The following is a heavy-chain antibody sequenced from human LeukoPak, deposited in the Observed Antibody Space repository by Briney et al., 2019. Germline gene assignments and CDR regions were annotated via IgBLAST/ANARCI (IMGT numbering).Heavy chain of an antibody. CDR2: INPSGGST. CDR1: GYTFTSYY. CDR3: ARGGPQWLVLRKRFYFDS. J-gene: IGHJ4*02. Sequence: VASVKVSCKASGYTFTSYYMHWVRQAPGQGLEWMGIINPSGGSTSYAQKFQGRVTMTRDTSTSTVYMELSSLRSEDTAVYFCARGGPQWLVLRKRFYFDSWGQGTLVTVSS. V-gene: IGHV1-46*01. D-gene: IGHD6-19*01.